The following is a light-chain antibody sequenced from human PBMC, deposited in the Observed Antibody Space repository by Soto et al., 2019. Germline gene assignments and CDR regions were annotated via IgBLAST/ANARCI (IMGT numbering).Light chain of an antibody. CDR3: QQRSDGLT. J-gene: IGKJ4*01. CDR2: EAS. V-gene: IGKV3-11*01. CDR1: RSVNSD. Sequence: EILLTQSPATLSLSPGEGATLSCRAGRSVNSDLAWFQQKPGQAPRLLIYEASNRATGIPARFSGSGSGTDFTLTISSLEPEDFAVYYCQQRSDGLTFGGGTKVDIK.